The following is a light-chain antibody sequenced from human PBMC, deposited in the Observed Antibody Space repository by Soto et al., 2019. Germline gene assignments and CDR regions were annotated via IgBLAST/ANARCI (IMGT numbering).Light chain of an antibody. J-gene: IGKJ1*01. CDR2: GAS. V-gene: IGKV3-20*01. CDR1: QSVSSSY. CDR3: QQYGSSPPT. Sequence: EIVMTQSPATLSLSPGGRATLSCRASQSVSSSYLAWYQQKPGQAPRLLIYGASSRATGIPDRFSGSGSGTDFTLTISRLEPEDFAVYYCQQYGSSPPTFGQGTKVEIK.